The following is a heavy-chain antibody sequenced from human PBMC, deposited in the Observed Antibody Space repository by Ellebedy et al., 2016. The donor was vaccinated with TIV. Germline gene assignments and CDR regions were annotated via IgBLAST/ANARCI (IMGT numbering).Heavy chain of an antibody. CDR3: ARERWGFDY. Sequence: GGSLRLSCAASGFTFSNAWMSWVRQAPGKELEWVSYISSSSSTIYYADSVKGRFTISRDNAKNSLYLQMNSLRDEDTAVYYCARERWGFDYWGQGTLVTVSS. V-gene: IGHV3-48*02. CDR1: GFTFSNAW. CDR2: ISSSSSTI. J-gene: IGHJ4*02. D-gene: IGHD4-23*01.